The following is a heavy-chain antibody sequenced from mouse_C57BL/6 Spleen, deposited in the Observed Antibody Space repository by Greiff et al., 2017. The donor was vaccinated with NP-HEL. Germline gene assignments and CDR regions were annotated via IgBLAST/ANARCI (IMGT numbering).Heavy chain of an antibody. CDR1: GYTFTSYW. D-gene: IGHD1-1*01. J-gene: IGHJ2*01. CDR2: IYPGSGST. V-gene: IGHV1-55*01. CDR3: ARMGYYGSSFYFDY. Sequence: QVQLQQPGAELVKPGASVKMSCKASGYTFTSYWITWVKQRPGQGLEWIGDIYPGSGSTNYIEKFKSKATLTVDTSSSTAYMQLSSLTSEDSAVYYCARMGYYGSSFYFDYWGQGTTLTVSS.